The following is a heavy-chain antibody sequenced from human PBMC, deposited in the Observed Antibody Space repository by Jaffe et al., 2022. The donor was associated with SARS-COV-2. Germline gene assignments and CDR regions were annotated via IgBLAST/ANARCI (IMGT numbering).Heavy chain of an antibody. CDR2: ISAYNGNT. V-gene: IGHV1-18*01. CDR3: ARYYDILTGYYPLYYFDY. CDR1: GYTFTSYG. J-gene: IGHJ4*02. D-gene: IGHD3-9*01. Sequence: QVQLVQSGAEVKKPGASVKVSCKASGYTFTSYGISWVRQAPGQGLEWMGWISAYNGNTNYAQKLQGRVTMTTDTSTSTAYMELRSLRSDDTAVYYCARYYDILTGYYPLYYFDYWGQGTLVTVSS.